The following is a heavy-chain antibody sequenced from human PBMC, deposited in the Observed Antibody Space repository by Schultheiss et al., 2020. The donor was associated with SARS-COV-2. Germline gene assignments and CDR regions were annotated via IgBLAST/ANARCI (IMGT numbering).Heavy chain of an antibody. CDR3: ARVVYSSGYSTGWYFDL. D-gene: IGHD3-22*01. Sequence: SETLSLTCTVSGGSISSYYWSWIRQPPGRGLEWIGEINHSGRPNYNPSLKSRVTMSVDTSKNQFSLKLSSVTAADTAVYYCARVVYSSGYSTGWYFDLWGRGTLVTVSS. J-gene: IGHJ2*01. CDR1: GGSISSYY. V-gene: IGHV4-59*12. CDR2: INHSGRP.